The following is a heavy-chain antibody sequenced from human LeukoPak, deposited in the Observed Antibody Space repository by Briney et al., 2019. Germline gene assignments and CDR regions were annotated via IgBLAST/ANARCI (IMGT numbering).Heavy chain of an antibody. V-gene: IGHV3-30*03. D-gene: IGHD3-10*01. CDR1: GFTFSSYG. J-gene: IGHJ5*02. Sequence: GGSLRLSCAASGFTFSSYGMHWVRQAPGKGLEWVAVISYDGSNKYYADSVKGRFTISRDNSKNTLYLQMNSLRAEDTAVYYCARDRTDGSGRIFDPWGQGTLVTVSS. CDR3: ARDRTDGSGRIFDP. CDR2: ISYDGSNK.